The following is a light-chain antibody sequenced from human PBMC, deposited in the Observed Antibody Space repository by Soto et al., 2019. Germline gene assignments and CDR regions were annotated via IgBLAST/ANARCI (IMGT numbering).Light chain of an antibody. CDR2: GAS. V-gene: IGKV3-15*01. CDR1: HSVSSS. Sequence: EIVMTQAPATLSAPPGERATLSCRAGHSVSSSLAWYQQKPGQAPRLLIYGASTRATGIPARFSGSGSGTEFTLTISSLQSEDFAVYYCQQYNNWPWTFGQGTKVEIK. J-gene: IGKJ1*01. CDR3: QQYNNWPWT.